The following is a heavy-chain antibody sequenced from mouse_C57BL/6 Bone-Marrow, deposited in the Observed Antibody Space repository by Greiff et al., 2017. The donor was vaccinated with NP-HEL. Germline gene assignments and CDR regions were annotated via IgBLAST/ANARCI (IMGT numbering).Heavy chain of an antibody. CDR1: GYTFTSYG. D-gene: IGHD1-1*01. J-gene: IGHJ2*01. Sequence: QVQLQQSGAELARPGASVKLSCKASGYTFTSYGISWVKQRPGQGLEWIGEIYPRSGNTYYNEKFKGKATLTADKSSSTAYMELRSLTSEDSAVYFCARGVYCLFDYWGQGTTLTVSS. V-gene: IGHV1-81*01. CDR3: ARGVYCLFDY. CDR2: IYPRSGNT.